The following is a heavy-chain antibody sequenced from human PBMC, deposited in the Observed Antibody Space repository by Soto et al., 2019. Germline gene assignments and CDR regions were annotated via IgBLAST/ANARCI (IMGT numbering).Heavy chain of an antibody. CDR3: ASGHRGVLRFLEWSQVLHAFDI. Sequence: SETLSLTCAVYGGSFSGYYWSWIRQPPGKGLEWIGEINHRGSTNYNPSLKSRVTISVDTSDNQFSLKLSSVTAADTAVYYCASGHRGVLRFLEWSQVLHAFDIWGRGTMVTVSS. V-gene: IGHV4-34*01. D-gene: IGHD3-3*01. J-gene: IGHJ3*02. CDR1: GGSFSGYY. CDR2: INHRGST.